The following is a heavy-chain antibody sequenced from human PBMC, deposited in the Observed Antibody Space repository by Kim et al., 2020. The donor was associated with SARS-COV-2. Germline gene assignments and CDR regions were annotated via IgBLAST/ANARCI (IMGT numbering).Heavy chain of an antibody. CDR1: GGTFSSYA. CDR3: AIYSSGGIFYFDY. D-gene: IGHD6-19*01. CDR2: IIPIFGTA. Sequence: SVKVSCKASGGTFSSYAISWVRQAPGQGLEWMGGIIPIFGTANYAQKFQGRVTITADESTSIAYMELSSLRSEDTAVYYCAIYSSGGIFYFDYWGQGTLVTVSS. J-gene: IGHJ4*02. V-gene: IGHV1-69*13.